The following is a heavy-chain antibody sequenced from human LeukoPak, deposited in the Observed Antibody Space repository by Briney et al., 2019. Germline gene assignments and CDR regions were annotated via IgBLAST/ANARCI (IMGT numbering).Heavy chain of an antibody. V-gene: IGHV4-59*01. J-gene: IGHJ5*02. CDR2: IYYSGSA. CDR3: ARAGPAGGWFDP. CDR1: GGSINSYY. Sequence: SETLSLTCTVSGGSINSYYWSWVRQPPGKGLEWIGFIYYSGSANYNPSLKSRVTISVDTSKNQISLKLSSVTAADTAVYFCARAGPAGGWFDPWGQGTLVTVSS. D-gene: IGHD3-16*01.